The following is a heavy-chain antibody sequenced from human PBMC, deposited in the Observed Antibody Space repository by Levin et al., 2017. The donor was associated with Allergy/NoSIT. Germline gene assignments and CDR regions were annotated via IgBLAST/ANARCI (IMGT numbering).Heavy chain of an antibody. CDR2: VNCNSGDT. J-gene: IGHJ4*02. CDR1: GYTFTDHY. Sequence: ASVKVSCKAAGYTFTDHYMHWVRQAPGHGLEWMGWVNCNSGDTHYAQKFQDRVTMTRDTSITTAYIEVSSLRFDDTALYFCARNDYGDYVQNFDYWGQGTLVTVSS. V-gene: IGHV1-2*02. D-gene: IGHD4-17*01. CDR3: ARNDYGDYVQNFDY.